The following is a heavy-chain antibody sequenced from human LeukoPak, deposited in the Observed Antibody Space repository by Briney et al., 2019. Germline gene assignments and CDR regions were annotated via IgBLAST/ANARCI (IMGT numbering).Heavy chain of an antibody. J-gene: IGHJ4*02. Sequence: SETLSLTCAVYGGSFSGDFWSWIRQSPGKGLEWIGEINHGGSTTYNPSLQSRVTMSVDTSKNQFSLKLSSVTAADTAVYYCARVMGGNYAVVRDYWGQGTLVTVSS. CDR1: GGSFSGDF. V-gene: IGHV4-34*01. CDR3: ARVMGGNYAVVRDY. D-gene: IGHD1-26*01. CDR2: INHGGST.